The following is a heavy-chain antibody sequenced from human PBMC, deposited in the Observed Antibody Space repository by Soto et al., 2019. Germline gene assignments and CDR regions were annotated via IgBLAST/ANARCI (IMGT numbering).Heavy chain of an antibody. CDR3: TTPSKLYDYPST. Sequence: GGSLRLSCAASGFAFSNAWMSWVRQAPGKGLEWVGRIKSKTDGGTTDYAAPVKGRFTISRDDSKNTLYLQMNSLKTEDTAVYYCTTPSKLYDYPSTWGQGTLVTVSS. D-gene: IGHD4-17*01. CDR2: IKSKTDGGTT. CDR1: GFAFSNAW. J-gene: IGHJ5*02. V-gene: IGHV3-15*01.